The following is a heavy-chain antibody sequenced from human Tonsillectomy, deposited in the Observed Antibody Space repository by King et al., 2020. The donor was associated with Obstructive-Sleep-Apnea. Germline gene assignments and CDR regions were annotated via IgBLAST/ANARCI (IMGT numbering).Heavy chain of an antibody. J-gene: IGHJ6*02. CDR3: GRAFVTTVTTYSPPVYYYYGTDV. Sequence: VQLVQSGAEVKKPGASVKVSCKASGYTFSDYGISWVRQAPGQGLEWMGWISTYDGSTNYAQKLQGRIAMTTDTSTSTAYMELRSLRSDDTAVYYCGRAFVTTVTTYSPPVYYYYGTDVWGQGTTVTVSS. V-gene: IGHV1-18*04. CDR2: ISTYDGST. CDR1: GYTFSDYG. D-gene: IGHD4-17*01.